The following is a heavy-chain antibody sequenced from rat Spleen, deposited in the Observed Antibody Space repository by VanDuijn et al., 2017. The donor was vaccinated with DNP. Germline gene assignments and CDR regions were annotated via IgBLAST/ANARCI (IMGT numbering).Heavy chain of an antibody. CDR1: GYSITSHY. D-gene: IGHD1-9*01. V-gene: IGHV3-1*01. CDR2: ISYSGST. Sequence: EVQLQESGPGLVKPSQSLSLTCSVTGYSITSHYWGWIRKFPGNKMEYIGHISYSGSTSYNPSLKSRISITRDTSKNQFFLQLNSVTTEDTATYYCARNYGYNSLYAMDAWGQGTSVTVSS. CDR3: ARNYGYNSLYAMDA. J-gene: IGHJ4*01.